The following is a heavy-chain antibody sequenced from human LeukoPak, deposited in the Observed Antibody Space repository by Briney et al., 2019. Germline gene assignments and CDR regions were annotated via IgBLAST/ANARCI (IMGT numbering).Heavy chain of an antibody. D-gene: IGHD3-10*01. CDR3: ARQHYYGSGSYYNVEDY. Sequence: SETLSLTCTVSGGSISSSSYYWGWISQPPGKGLEWIGSIYYSGSTYYNPSLKSRVTISVDTSKNQFSLKLSSVTAADTAVYYCARQHYYGSGSYYNVEDYWGQGTLVTVSS. CDR2: IYYSGST. V-gene: IGHV4-39*01. CDR1: GGSISSSSYY. J-gene: IGHJ4*02.